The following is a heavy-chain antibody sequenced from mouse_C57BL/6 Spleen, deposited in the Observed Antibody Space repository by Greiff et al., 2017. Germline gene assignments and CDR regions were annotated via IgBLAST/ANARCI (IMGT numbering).Heavy chain of an antibody. D-gene: IGHD2-10*02. CDR3: AGHEYGNSFAY. J-gene: IGHJ3*01. V-gene: IGHV5-6*01. CDR2: ISSGGSYT. CDR1: GFTFSSYG. Sequence: EVHLVESGGDLVKPGGSLKLSCAASGFTFSSYGMSWVRQTPDKRLEWVATISSGGSYTYYPDSVKGRFTISRDNAKNTVYLQMSSLKSEDTAMSYCAGHEYGNSFAYWGQGTLVTVSA.